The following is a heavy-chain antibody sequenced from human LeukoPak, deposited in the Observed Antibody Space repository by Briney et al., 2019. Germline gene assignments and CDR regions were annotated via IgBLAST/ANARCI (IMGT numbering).Heavy chain of an antibody. CDR3: AKVTERYHYYYYGMDV. CDR1: GFTFDDYA. J-gene: IGHJ6*02. CDR2: ISWNSGSI. D-gene: IGHD1-1*01. V-gene: IGHV3-9*01. Sequence: GRSLRLSCAASGFTFDDYAMHWVRQAPGKGLEWVSGISWNSGSIGYADSVKGRFTISRDNAKNSLYLQMNSLRAEDTALYYCAKVTERYHYYYYGMDVWGQGTTVTVSS.